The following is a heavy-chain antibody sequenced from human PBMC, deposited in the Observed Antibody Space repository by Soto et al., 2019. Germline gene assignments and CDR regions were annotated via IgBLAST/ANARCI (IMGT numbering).Heavy chain of an antibody. J-gene: IGHJ4*02. CDR3: AREFDYDYVWGSYRYTSPPDY. Sequence: GGSLRLSCAASGFTFSSYGMHWVRQAPGKGLEWVAVIWYDGSNKYYADSVKGRFTISRDNSKNTLYLQMNSLRAEDTAVYYCAREFDYDYVWGSYRYTSPPDYWGQG. V-gene: IGHV3-33*01. CDR1: GFTFSSYG. D-gene: IGHD3-16*02. CDR2: IWYDGSNK.